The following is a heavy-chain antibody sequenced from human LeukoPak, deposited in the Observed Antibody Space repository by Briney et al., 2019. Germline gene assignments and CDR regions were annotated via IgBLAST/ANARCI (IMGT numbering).Heavy chain of an antibody. CDR3: ARRIAVAGGYFDL. Sequence: SETLSLTCNVSGGSISAYYWSWIRQPPGKRLEWIGYIYYSGSTSYNPSLKSRLTISVDTSKNQFSLKVSSVTAADTAVYYCARRIAVAGGYFDLWGQGSLVTISS. D-gene: IGHD6-19*01. V-gene: IGHV4-59*08. J-gene: IGHJ4*02. CDR1: GGSISAYY. CDR2: IYYSGST.